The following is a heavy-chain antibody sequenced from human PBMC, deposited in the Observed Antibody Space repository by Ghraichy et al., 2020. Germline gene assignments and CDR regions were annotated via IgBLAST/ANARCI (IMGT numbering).Heavy chain of an antibody. D-gene: IGHD2-15*01. Sequence: SETLSLTCTVSGGSLSSYYWCWIRQPPRTGQEWIGYSYYSGITNYKYSLKSRGTISVDTAKNQFSLKLSPVTAADTAIYYCAREGYCSGGSCYRLGRFDPWGQGTLVTVSS. CDR3: AREGYCSGGSCYRLGRFDP. V-gene: IGHV4-59*01. J-gene: IGHJ5*02. CDR2: SYYSGIT. CDR1: GGSLSSYY.